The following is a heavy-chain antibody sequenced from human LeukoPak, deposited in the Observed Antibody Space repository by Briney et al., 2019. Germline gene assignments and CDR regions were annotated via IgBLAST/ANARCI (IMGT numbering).Heavy chain of an antibody. V-gene: IGHV5-51*01. CDR3: ARHKSGSYHSGFDP. J-gene: IGHJ5*02. Sequence: GESLKISCKGSGYSFTNYWIGWVRQTPGKGLEWMGIINPGDSDTRYSPSFQGQVTISADKSISTAYLHWSSLKASDSAVYYCARHKSGSYHSGFDPWGQGTLVTASS. D-gene: IGHD1-26*01. CDR1: GYSFTNYW. CDR2: INPGDSDT.